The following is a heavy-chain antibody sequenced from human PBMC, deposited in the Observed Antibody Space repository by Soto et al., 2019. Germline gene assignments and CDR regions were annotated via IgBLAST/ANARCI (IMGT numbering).Heavy chain of an antibody. CDR2: MNPNSGNT. J-gene: IGHJ6*03. Sequence: QVQLVQSGAEVKKPGASVKVSCKASGYTFTSYDINWVRQATGQGLEWMGWMNPNSGNTGYAQKFQGRVTMNRNTSISTAYMELSSLRSEDTAVYYCARGPLPYYYGSGSPYYYMDVWGKGTTVTVSS. V-gene: IGHV1-8*01. D-gene: IGHD3-10*01. CDR3: ARGPLPYYYGSGSPYYYMDV. CDR1: GYTFTSYD.